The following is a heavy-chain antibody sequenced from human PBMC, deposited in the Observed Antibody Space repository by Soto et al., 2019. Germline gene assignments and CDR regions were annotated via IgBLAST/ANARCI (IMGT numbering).Heavy chain of an antibody. CDR3: EVFQSGSPKY. D-gene: IGHD1-26*01. CDR2: ITPMFGTA. Sequence: QVQLVQSGAEVKKPGSSVKVSCKASGGTFSSSVFSWVRQAPGRGLEWMGGITPMFGTANYAQKFQGRVTITADESTSTAYMELSGLKSEDTAVFYCEVFQSGSPKYCGQGTLLTVSS. J-gene: IGHJ4*02. V-gene: IGHV1-69*01. CDR1: GGTFSSSV.